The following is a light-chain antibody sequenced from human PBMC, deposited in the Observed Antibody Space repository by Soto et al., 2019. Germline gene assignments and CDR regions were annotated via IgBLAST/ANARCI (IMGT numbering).Light chain of an antibody. V-gene: IGKV3-11*01. CDR1: QSVSSY. CDR3: QQYGSSPTT. CDR2: DAS. Sequence: EIVLTQSPVTLSLSPGERATLSCRASQSVSSYLAWYQQKPGQAPRLLIYDASNRATGIPARFSGGGSGTDFTLTIDNLEPEDFAVYYCQQYGSSPTTFGQGTKVDI. J-gene: IGKJ1*01.